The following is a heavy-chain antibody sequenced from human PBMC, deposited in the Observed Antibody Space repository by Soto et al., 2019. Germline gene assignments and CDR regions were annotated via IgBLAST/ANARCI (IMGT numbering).Heavy chain of an antibody. V-gene: IGHV1-69*12. CDR1: GGTFSSYA. J-gene: IGHJ4*02. Sequence: QVQLVQSGAEVKKPGSSVKVSCKASGGTFSSYAISWVRQAPGQGLEWMGGIIPIFGTANYAQKFQGRVTITADESTSTAYMELSSLRSEDTDVYYCASGYCSGGSCYHNIDYWGQGTLVTVSS. CDR2: IIPIFGTA. CDR3: ASGYCSGGSCYHNIDY. D-gene: IGHD2-15*01.